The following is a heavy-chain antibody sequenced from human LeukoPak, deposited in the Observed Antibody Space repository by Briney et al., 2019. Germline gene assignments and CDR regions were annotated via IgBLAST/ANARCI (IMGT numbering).Heavy chain of an antibody. D-gene: IGHD6-19*01. V-gene: IGHV4-4*07. CDR3: ASVYSSGWYRPE. CDR2: IYTSGST. J-gene: IGHJ4*02. CDR1: GGSISNYY. Sequence: ASETLSLTCTVSGGSISNYYWSWIRQPAGKALEWIGRIYTSGSTNYNPSLKSRVTMSVDTSKNQFSLKLSSVTAADTAVYYCASVYSSGWYRPEWGQGTLVTVSS.